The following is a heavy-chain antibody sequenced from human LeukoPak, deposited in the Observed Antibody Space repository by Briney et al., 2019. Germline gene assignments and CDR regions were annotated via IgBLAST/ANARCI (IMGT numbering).Heavy chain of an antibody. CDR3: ARGSAMAQKQLVRHFDS. D-gene: IGHD6-6*01. CDR1: GYTFTSYG. CDR2: ISAYNGNT. J-gene: IGHJ4*02. Sequence: ASVKVSCKASGYTFTSYGISWVRQAPGQGLEWMGWISAYNGNTKYAQKLQDRVTMTTDTSTTTACMEVRSLTSDDTAVYYCARGSAMAQKQLVRHFDSWGQGTLVIVSS. V-gene: IGHV1-18*01.